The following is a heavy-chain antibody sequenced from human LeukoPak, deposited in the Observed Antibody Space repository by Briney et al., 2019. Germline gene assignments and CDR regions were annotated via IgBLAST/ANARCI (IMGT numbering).Heavy chain of an antibody. J-gene: IGHJ5*02. D-gene: IGHD3-10*01. CDR1: GGSISSGDYY. Sequence: PSQTLSLTCTVSGGSISSGDYYWSWIRQPPGKGLEWIGKIYYSGSTYYNPSLKSRVTISVDTSKNQFSLKLSSVTAADTAVYYCARAVEVTMVRGVISPWFDPWGQGTLVTVSS. CDR3: ARAVEVTMVRGVISPWFDP. V-gene: IGHV4-30-4*01. CDR2: IYYSGST.